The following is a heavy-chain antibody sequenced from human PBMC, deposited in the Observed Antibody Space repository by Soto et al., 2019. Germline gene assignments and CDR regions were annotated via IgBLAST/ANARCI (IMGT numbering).Heavy chain of an antibody. CDR3: ARLGPSTIDY. Sequence: GELLRNRCRGFWDRFTNIWVPWVRQVPGKGLEWMGIIYPGDSNTRYSPSLQGQVTMSADKSISTAYLEWSSLMDSDSAMYYCARLGPSTIDYWGQGTLVTVSS. V-gene: IGHV5-51*01. CDR2: IYPGDSNT. D-gene: IGHD2-2*01. J-gene: IGHJ4*02. CDR1: WDRFTNIW.